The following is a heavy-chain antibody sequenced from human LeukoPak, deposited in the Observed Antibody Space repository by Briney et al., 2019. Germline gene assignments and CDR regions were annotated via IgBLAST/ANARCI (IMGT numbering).Heavy chain of an antibody. CDR2: INARGFIT. CDR1: GFTFNTLA. J-gene: IGHJ4*02. D-gene: IGHD5-18*01. V-gene: IGHV3-23*01. Sequence: GGSLRLSCAASGFTFNTLAMSWVRQAPGKGLEWVSAINARGFITYYAASVKGRFTISRDNSKNTLFLQMHSLSVEDTAVYYCVNHITAMVRGCLDHWGQGILVTVSS. CDR3: VNHITAMVRGCLDH.